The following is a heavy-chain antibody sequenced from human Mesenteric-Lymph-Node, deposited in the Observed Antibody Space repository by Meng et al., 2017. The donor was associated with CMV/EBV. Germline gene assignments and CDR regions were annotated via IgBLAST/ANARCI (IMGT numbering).Heavy chain of an antibody. CDR3: AKSMYLDWLLPDH. CDR2: IHYDGQ. D-gene: IGHD3-9*01. CDR1: GFIFSNYG. V-gene: IGHV3-30*02. Sequence: GESLKISCTASGFIFSNYGMHWVRQAPAKGLEWVAYIHYDGQKYADSVKGRSTISRDNSKNTIYLQMNSLRSEDTSTYYCAKSMYLDWLLPDHWGQGTVVTVSS. J-gene: IGHJ4*02.